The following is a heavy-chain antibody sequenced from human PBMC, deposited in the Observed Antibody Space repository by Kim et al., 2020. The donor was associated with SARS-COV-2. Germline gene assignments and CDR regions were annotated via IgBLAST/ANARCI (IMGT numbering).Heavy chain of an antibody. J-gene: IGHJ6*02. Sequence: SETLSLTCAVYGGSFSGYYWSWIRQPPGKGLEWIGEINHSGSTNYNPSLKSRVTISVDTSKNQFSLKLSSVTAADTAVYYCARGRGYSSSWYMHPYYYGMDVWGQGTTVTVSS. CDR2: INHSGST. CDR3: ARGRGYSSSWYMHPYYYGMDV. V-gene: IGHV4-34*01. D-gene: IGHD6-13*01. CDR1: GGSFSGYY.